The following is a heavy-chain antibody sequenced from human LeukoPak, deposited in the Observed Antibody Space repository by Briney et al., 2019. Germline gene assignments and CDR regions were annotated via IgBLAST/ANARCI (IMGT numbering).Heavy chain of an antibody. CDR1: GGTFSSYA. CDR3: ARYRYCSSTSCYSYYYYYYGMDV. J-gene: IGHJ6*02. CDR2: IIPILGIA. Sequence: SVKVSCKASGGTFSSYAISWVRQAPGQGLEWMGRIIPILGIANYAQKFQGRVTITADKSTSTAYMELSSLRSEDTAVYYCARYRYCSSTSCYSYYYYYYGMDVWGQGTTVTVSS. D-gene: IGHD2-2*01. V-gene: IGHV1-69*04.